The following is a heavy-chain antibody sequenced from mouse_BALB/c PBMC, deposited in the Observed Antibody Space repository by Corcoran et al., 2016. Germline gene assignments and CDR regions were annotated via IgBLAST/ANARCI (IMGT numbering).Heavy chain of an antibody. D-gene: IGHD1-1*01. CDR3: ARDYGSSYYALDY. Sequence: EVQLQQSGPELVKPGASVKISCKASGYSFTGYYMHWVKQSHVKSLEWIGHINPYNGATSYNQNFKDKASLTVDKSSSTAYMELHSLTSEDSAVYYCARDYGSSYYALDYWGQGTSVTVSS. J-gene: IGHJ4*01. CDR2: INPYNGAT. V-gene: IGHV1-26*01. CDR1: GYSFTGYY.